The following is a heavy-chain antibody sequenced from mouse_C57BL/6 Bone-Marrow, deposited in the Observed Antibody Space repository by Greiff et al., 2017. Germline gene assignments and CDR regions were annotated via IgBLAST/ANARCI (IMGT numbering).Heavy chain of an antibody. Sequence: VMLVESGPELVKPGASVKLSCKASGYTFTSYDINWVKQRPGQGLEWIGWIYPRDGSTKYNEKFNGKATLTVDTSFSTACMELPSLTSEDSAVYFCARDYGSSYWYFDVWGTGTTVTVSS. CDR1: GYTFTSYD. CDR2: IYPRDGST. V-gene: IGHV1-85*01. CDR3: ARDYGSSYWYFDV. J-gene: IGHJ1*03. D-gene: IGHD1-1*01.